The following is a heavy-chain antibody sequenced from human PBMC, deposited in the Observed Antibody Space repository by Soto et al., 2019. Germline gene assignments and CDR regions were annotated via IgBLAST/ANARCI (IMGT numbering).Heavy chain of an antibody. J-gene: IGHJ3*02. Sequence: GASVKVSCKASGYTFTGYYMHWVRRAPGQGLEWMGWINPNSGGTNYAQKFQGWVTMTRDTSISTAYMELSRLRSDDTAVYYCAREYGGWSNDAFDIWGQGTMVTVSS. D-gene: IGHD6-19*01. CDR1: GYTFTGYY. V-gene: IGHV1-2*04. CDR3: AREYGGWSNDAFDI. CDR2: INPNSGGT.